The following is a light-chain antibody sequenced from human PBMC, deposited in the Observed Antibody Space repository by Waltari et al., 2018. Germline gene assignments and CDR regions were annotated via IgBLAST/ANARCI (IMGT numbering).Light chain of an antibody. CDR2: KAS. CDR1: QDINTY. Sequence: DVQMTQSPSALSASVGDRVTITCRASQDINTYLAWYQHKPGKAPKLLLSKASTVESGVPSRFSGSGSGTEFTLTISGLQPDDFATYYCQHYTTSSGMFGQGTKVEV. V-gene: IGKV1-5*03. CDR3: QHYTTSSGM. J-gene: IGKJ1*01.